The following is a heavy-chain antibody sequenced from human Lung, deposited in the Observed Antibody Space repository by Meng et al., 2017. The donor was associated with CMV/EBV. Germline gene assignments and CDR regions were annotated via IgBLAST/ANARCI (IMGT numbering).Heavy chain of an antibody. CDR2: INTNTGNP. CDR3: AREVYSSSWYRTFGVDY. CDR1: YTFTSYG. J-gene: IGHJ4*02. V-gene: IGHV7-4-1*02. Sequence: YTFTSYGMNWVRQAPGQGLEWMGWINTNTGNPTYAQGFTGRFVFSLDTSVSTAYLQISSLKAEDTAVYYCAREVYSSSWYRTFGVDYWGQGTLVTVSS. D-gene: IGHD6-13*01.